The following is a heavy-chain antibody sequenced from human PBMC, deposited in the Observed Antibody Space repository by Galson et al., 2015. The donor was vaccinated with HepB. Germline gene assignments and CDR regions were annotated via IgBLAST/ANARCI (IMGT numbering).Heavy chain of an antibody. V-gene: IGHV3-74*01. CDR3: ARGIAVAGDYYYGMDV. Sequence: SLRLSCAASGFTFSSYWMHWVRQAPGKGLVWVSRINSDGSSTSYADSVKGRFTISRDNANNTLYLQMNSLRAEDTAVYYCARGIAVAGDYYYGMDVWGQGTTVTASS. CDR1: GFTFSSYW. CDR2: INSDGSST. J-gene: IGHJ6*02. D-gene: IGHD6-19*01.